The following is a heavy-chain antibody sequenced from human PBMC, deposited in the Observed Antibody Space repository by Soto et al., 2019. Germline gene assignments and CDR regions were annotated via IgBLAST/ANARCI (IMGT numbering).Heavy chain of an antibody. V-gene: IGHV3-53*01. CDR1: GFTVSSNY. J-gene: IGHJ5*02. D-gene: IGHD3-22*01. Sequence: GGSLRLSCAASGFTVSSNYMNWVRQAQGKGLEWVSIIYAGGSTYYADSVKVRFTISRDNSKNTLYLQMNSLRAEDTAVYYCAGLIVVRAGPNWFDPWGQGTLVTVSS. CDR3: AGLIVVRAGPNWFDP. CDR2: IYAGGST.